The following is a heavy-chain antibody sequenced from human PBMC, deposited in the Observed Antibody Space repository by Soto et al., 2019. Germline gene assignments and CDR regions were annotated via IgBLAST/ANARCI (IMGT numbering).Heavy chain of an antibody. J-gene: IGHJ4*02. CDR1: GFTLSNYW. V-gene: IGHV3-74*01. CDR3: ASSIEGYSYFDY. Sequence: EVQLVESGGGLIQPGGSLRLSCRASGFTLSNYWMHWVRQAPGGGLMWVSRMRSDGSSSVYADSVKGRFTISTDSKQNRGLLQVDSLGAEDTAVYCCASSIEGYSYFDYWGQGTLVTVSS. D-gene: IGHD4-4*01. CDR2: MRSDGSSS.